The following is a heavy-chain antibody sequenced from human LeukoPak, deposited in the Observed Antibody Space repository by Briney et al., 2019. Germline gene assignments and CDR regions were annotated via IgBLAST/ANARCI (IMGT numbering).Heavy chain of an antibody. D-gene: IGHD4/OR15-4a*01. J-gene: IGHJ5*02. CDR3: ARNYGDNSLNWFDP. Sequence: SQTLSLTCTVSGGSISSNSYYWGWIRQPPGKGLEWIGSIYYSGSIYYNPSLKSRVTISVDTSKKQFSLKLSSVTAADTAVYYCARNYGDNSLNWFDPWGQGTLVTVSS. CDR2: IYYSGSI. V-gene: IGHV4-39*01. CDR1: GGSISSNSYY.